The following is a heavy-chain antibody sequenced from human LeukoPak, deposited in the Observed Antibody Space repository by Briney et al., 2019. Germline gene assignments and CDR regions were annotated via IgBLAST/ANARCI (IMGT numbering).Heavy chain of an antibody. CDR1: GFSLSTSGMC. V-gene: IGHV2-70*11. CDR2: IDWDDDK. CDR3: ARIRYSSGWYAFDI. D-gene: IGHD6-19*01. J-gene: IGHJ3*02. Sequence: SGPTLVNPTQTLTLTCTFSGFSLSTSGMCVSWIRQPPGKALEWLARIDWDDDKYYSTSLETRLTISKDTSKNQVVLTMTNMDPVNTATYYCARIRYSSGWYAFDIWGQGTMVTVSS.